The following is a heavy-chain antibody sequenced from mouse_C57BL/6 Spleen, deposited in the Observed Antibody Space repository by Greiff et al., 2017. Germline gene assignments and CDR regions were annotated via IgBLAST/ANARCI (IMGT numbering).Heavy chain of an antibody. Sequence: VQLQQPGAELVKPGASVKMSCKASGYTFTSYWITWVKQRPGQGLEWIGDIYPGSGSTNYNEKFKSKATLTVDTSSSTAYMQLSRLTSEDSEVYYSARTVYGSSYWYFDVWGTGTTVTVSS. V-gene: IGHV1-55*01. CDR3: ARTVYGSSYWYFDV. D-gene: IGHD1-1*01. CDR1: GYTFTSYW. J-gene: IGHJ1*03. CDR2: IYPGSGST.